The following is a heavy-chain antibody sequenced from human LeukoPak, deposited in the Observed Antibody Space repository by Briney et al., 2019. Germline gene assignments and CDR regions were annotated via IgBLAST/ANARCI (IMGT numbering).Heavy chain of an antibody. CDR2: ISSSSSYI. Sequence: PGGSLRLSCAASGFTFSSYSMNWVRQAPGKGLEWVSSISSSSSYIYYADSVKGRFTISRDNAKNSLYPQMNSLRAEDTAVYYCARDRDDSGSPDYWGQGTLVTVSS. D-gene: IGHD1-26*01. J-gene: IGHJ4*02. CDR1: GFTFSSYS. CDR3: ARDRDDSGSPDY. V-gene: IGHV3-21*01.